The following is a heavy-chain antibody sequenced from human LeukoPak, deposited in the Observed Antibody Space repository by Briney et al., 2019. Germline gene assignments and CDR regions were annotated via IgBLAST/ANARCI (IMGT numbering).Heavy chain of an antibody. V-gene: IGHV1-24*01. J-gene: IGHJ4*02. CDR1: RYTLIELS. Sequence: ASVTVSCKVSRYTLIELSMHWVRQAPGKGLEGMGGFDPDDGETIYAKKLQGIVIMTEDTSTDPEYMALSSLRSEDSAVYYCATVAGDPLFDFWGQGTLVTVSS. CDR2: FDPDDGET. D-gene: IGHD2-15*01. CDR3: ATVAGDPLFDF.